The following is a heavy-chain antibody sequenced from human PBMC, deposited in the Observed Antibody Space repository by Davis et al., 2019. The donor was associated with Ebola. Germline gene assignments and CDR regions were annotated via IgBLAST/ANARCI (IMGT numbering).Heavy chain of an antibody. CDR1: GGTFSSYA. CDR3: ARDRRGYSGYVDYYYYGMDV. V-gene: IGHV1-69*13. CDR2: IIPIFGTA. D-gene: IGHD5-12*01. J-gene: IGHJ6*02. Sequence: AASVKVSCKASGGTFSSYAISWVRQAPGQGLEWMGGIIPIFGTANYAQKFQGRVTITADESTSTAYMELSSLRSEDTAVYYCARDRRGYSGYVDYYYYGMDVWGQGTTVTVSS.